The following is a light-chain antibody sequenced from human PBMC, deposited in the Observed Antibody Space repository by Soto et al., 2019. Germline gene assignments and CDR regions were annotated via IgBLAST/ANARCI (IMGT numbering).Light chain of an antibody. CDR1: SSDVGSYNS. J-gene: IGLJ2*01. CDR2: DVS. V-gene: IGLV2-14*03. CDR3: SSYTSSSTVV. Sequence: HSALTQPASVSGSPGQSITISCTGTSSDVGSYNSVSWYQHHPGKAPKLMIYDVSNRPSGVSNRFSGSKSGNTASLTISGLQAEDEADYYCSSYTSSSTVVFGGGTKLTVL.